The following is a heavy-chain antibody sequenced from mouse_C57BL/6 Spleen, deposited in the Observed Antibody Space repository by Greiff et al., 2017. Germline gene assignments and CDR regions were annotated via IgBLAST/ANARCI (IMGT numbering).Heavy chain of an antibody. Sequence: QVQLQQPGAELVKPGASVKLSCKASGYTFTSYWMQWVKQRPGQGLEWIGEIDPSDSYTNYNQKFKGKATVTVDTSSSTAYMQLSSLTSEDSAVYYCAREGGNWGMDYWGQGTSVTVSS. D-gene: IGHD4-1*01. CDR2: IDPSDSYT. J-gene: IGHJ4*01. CDR3: AREGGNWGMDY. V-gene: IGHV1-50*01. CDR1: GYTFTSYW.